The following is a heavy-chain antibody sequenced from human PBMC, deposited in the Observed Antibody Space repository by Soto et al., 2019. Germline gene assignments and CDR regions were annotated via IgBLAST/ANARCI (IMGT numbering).Heavy chain of an antibody. CDR1: GVSFNNNG. CDR3: ARVLYYGSGSYSPCGMDV. CDR2: VSPPFRTS. D-gene: IGHD3-10*01. J-gene: IGHJ6*02. Sequence: QVQLVPSGAEVKKPGSSVKVSCKTSGVSFNNNGIGWVRQAPGHGLEWMGGVSPPFRTSNYARKFQGRISITADASTGTVNMELSSLTAEDTAQYYCARVLYYGSGSYSPCGMDVWGQGTTVTVSS. V-gene: IGHV1-69*01.